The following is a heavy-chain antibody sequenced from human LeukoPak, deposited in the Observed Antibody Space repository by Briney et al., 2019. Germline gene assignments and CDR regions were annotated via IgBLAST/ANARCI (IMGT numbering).Heavy chain of an antibody. CDR1: GGSTSNSSYY. Sequence: SETLSLTCTVSGGSTSNSSYYWGWIRQPPGKGLEWIGSIYYRGSTYYNPSLKSRVTISVDTSKNQFSLKLSSVTAADTAVYYCVRPCDYYDRSGPLGWFDPWGQGTLVTVSS. CDR3: VRPCDYYDRSGPLGWFDP. CDR2: IYYRGST. J-gene: IGHJ5*02. D-gene: IGHD3-22*01. V-gene: IGHV4-39*01.